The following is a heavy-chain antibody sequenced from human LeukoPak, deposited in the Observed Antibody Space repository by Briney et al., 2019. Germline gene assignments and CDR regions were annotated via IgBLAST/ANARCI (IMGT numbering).Heavy chain of an antibody. CDR2: IYPGDSDT. CDR3: AGRNAPRGGSYYGGGFQCDY. Sequence: GESLKISCKCSGYSFTSYWSGWVRPVPGKGLEWMGIIYPGDSDTQYSPSFQGQVTLSADKSNSTVSLQWSSLTASDAAMYYCAGRNAPRGGSYYGGGFQCDYWGQGTLVTVSS. CDR1: GYSFTSYW. J-gene: IGHJ4*02. D-gene: IGHD1-26*01. V-gene: IGHV5-51*01.